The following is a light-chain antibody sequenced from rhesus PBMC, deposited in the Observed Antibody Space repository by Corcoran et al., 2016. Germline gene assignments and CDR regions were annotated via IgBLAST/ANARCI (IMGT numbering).Light chain of an antibody. CDR3: LQYSSSPYS. V-gene: IGKV1-22*01. J-gene: IGKJ2*01. CDR1: QDISSW. Sequence: DIQMTQSPSSLSASVGDKVTITCRASQDISSWLAWYQQKPGKATKLLIYKAYSLKSGVPSRFSGSGSGTDFTLTISSLQPEDFATYYCLQYSSSPYSFGQGTKVEIK. CDR2: KAY.